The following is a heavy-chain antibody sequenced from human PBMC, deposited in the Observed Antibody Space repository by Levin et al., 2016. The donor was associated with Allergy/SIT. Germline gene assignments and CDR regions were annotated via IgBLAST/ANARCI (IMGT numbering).Heavy chain of an antibody. V-gene: IGHV5-51*01. D-gene: IGHD5-24*01. J-gene: IGHJ3*02. CDR3: ARPLGMATTTYHDGLDI. CDR1: GYRFTSYW. Sequence: ESLKISCKGSGYRFTSYWIGWVRQMPGKGLEWMGIIWPGDSDTRYSPSFQGQVTISVDKSINTTFLQWSSLKASDTARYYCARPLGMATTTYHDGLDIWGQGTVVTVSS. CDR2: IWPGDSDT.